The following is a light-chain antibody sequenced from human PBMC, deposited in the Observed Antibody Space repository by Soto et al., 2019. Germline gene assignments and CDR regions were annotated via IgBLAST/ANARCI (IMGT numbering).Light chain of an antibody. V-gene: IGKV3-20*01. CDR2: GAS. J-gene: IGKJ2*01. Sequence: EIVLTQSPGTLSLSPGEGAALSCTASQSVSSSYLAWYQQTPGQAPRLLIYGASSRATGIPDRFSGSGSGTDFTLTISRLEPEDFAVYYCQQYGSSPYTFGQGTKLEIK. CDR1: QSVSSSY. CDR3: QQYGSSPYT.